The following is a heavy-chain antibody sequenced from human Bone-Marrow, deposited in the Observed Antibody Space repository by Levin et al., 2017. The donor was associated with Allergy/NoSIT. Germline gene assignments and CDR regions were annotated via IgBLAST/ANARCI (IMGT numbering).Heavy chain of an antibody. CDR1: GGTFSSYA. CDR3: ARVRGVTYYDFWSGYLYWFDP. Sequence: SVKVSCKASGGTFSSYAISWVRQAPGQGLEWMGGIIPIFGTANYAQKFQGRVTITADESTSTAYMELSSLRSEDTAVYYCARVRGVTYYDFWSGYLYWFDPWGQGTLVTVSS. CDR2: IIPIFGTA. V-gene: IGHV1-69*13. D-gene: IGHD3-3*01. J-gene: IGHJ5*02.